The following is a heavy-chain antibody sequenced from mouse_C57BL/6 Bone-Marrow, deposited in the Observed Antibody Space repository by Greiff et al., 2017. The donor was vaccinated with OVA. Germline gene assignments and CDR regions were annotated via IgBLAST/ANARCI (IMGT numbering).Heavy chain of an antibody. D-gene: IGHD1-1*01. J-gene: IGHJ3*01. V-gene: IGHV1-81*01. CDR1: GYTFTSYG. CDR2: IYPRSGNT. CDR3: ARCTTVGGFAY. Sequence: VKLQESGAELARPGASVKLSCKASGYTFTSYGISWVKQRTGQGLEWIGEIYPRSGNTYYNEKFKGKATLTADKSSSTAYMELRSLTSEDSAVYFCARCTTVGGFAYWGQGTLVTVSA.